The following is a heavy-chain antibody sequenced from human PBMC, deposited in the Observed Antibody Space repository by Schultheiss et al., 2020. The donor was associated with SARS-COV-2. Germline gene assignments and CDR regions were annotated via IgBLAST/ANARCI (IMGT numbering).Heavy chain of an antibody. V-gene: IGHV3-9*01. Sequence: GGSLRLSCAASGFTFSSYWMHWVRQAPGKGLEWVSGISWNSGSIGYADSVKGRFTISRDNVKNSLYLQMNSLRAEDTALYYCAKDRGILYYYYGMDVWGQGTTVTVSS. CDR2: ISWNSGSI. CDR3: AKDRGILYYYYGMDV. J-gene: IGHJ6*02. CDR1: GFTFSSYW.